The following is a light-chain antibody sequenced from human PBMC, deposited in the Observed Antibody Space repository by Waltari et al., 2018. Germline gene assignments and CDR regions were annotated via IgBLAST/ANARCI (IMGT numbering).Light chain of an antibody. Sequence: QSVLTQPPSVSAAPGQRVTISCSGGSSNIGNNYVSWYRQFPGTAPKLLIYENTKRRTGIPVRFSGSKSGTSATLDSTGLQAGDEADYYCGTWDSSLSGAVFGGGTHLTVL. CDR3: GTWDSSLSGAV. V-gene: IGLV1-51*02. J-gene: IGLJ7*01. CDR2: ENT. CDR1: SSNIGNNY.